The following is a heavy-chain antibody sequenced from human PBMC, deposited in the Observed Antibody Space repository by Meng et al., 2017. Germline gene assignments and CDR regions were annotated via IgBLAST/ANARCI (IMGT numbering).Heavy chain of an antibody. CDR2: ISGDGSIT. Sequence: VKLVEAGGGLVQPGGSLRLAWAASGFTFNNYWMHWVRQVPGKGLVWVSRISGDGSITNYADSVKGRFTISRDNAKNTLYLQMNSLRPEDTAVYYCLDEAPRSDYWGQGSLVTVSS. J-gene: IGHJ4*02. CDR3: LDEAPRSDY. CDR1: GFTFNNYW. D-gene: IGHD1-1*01. V-gene: IGHV3-74*01.